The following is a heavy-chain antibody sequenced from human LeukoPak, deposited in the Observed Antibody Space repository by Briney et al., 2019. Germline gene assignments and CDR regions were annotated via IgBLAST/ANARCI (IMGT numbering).Heavy chain of an antibody. J-gene: IGHJ4*02. Sequence: SETLSLTCAVSGGSISSNNWWSWVRQPPGKGLEWIGEIYHSGNSNYNPSLKSRVTISVDKSNNQFSLKLSSVTAADTAVYYCARDVGARLPGYWGQGTLVTVSS. D-gene: IGHD6-6*01. CDR3: ARDVGARLPGY. V-gene: IGHV4-4*02. CDR2: IYHSGNS. CDR1: GGSISSNNW.